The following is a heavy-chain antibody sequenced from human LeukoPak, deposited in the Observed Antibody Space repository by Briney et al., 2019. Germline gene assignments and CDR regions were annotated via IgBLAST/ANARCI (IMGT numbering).Heavy chain of an antibody. CDR1: GFTFSDYY. Sequence: PGGSLRPSCAASGFTFSDYYMSWIRQAPGKGLEWVANIKQDGSEKYYVDSVKGRFTISRDNAKNSLYLQMNSLRAEDTAVYYCAITDAFDIWGQGTMVTVSS. V-gene: IGHV3-7*01. CDR2: IKQDGSEK. J-gene: IGHJ3*02. CDR3: AITDAFDI.